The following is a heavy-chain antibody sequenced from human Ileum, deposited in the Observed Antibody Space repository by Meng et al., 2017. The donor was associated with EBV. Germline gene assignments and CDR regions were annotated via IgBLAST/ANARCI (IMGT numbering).Heavy chain of an antibody. D-gene: IGHD6-19*01. CDR3: ARGGGRYLY. CDR1: GGSISGYY. V-gene: IGHV4-59*01. Sequence: QVQLQESGPGLVKPSXPLSLTCTVSGGSISGYYWTRVRQPPGKGLEWIGYIDDSGSTNYNPSLKSRVTISRDTSKNQFSLKLSSVTAADTAVYYCARGGGRYLYWGQGTLVTVSS. J-gene: IGHJ4*02. CDR2: IDDSGST.